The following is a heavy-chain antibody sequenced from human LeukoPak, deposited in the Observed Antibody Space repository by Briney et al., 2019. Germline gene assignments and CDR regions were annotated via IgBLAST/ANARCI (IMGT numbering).Heavy chain of an antibody. CDR1: GFTFSSYG. CDR2: ISYDGSNK. J-gene: IGHJ4*02. V-gene: IGHV3-30*18. CDR3: AKAARKGSGSTPFDY. Sequence: GGSLRLSCAASGFTFSSYGMHWVRQAPGKGLEWVAVISYDGSNKYYADSVKGRFTISRDNSKNTLYLQMNSLRAEDTAVYYCAKAARKGSGSTPFDYWGQGTLVTVSS. D-gene: IGHD3-10*01.